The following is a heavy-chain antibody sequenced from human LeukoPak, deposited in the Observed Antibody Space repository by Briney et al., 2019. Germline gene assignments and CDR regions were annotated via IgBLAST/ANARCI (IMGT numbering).Heavy chain of an antibody. CDR2: INPNSGGT. CDR3: ARVGYCSSTNCWFIFDC. J-gene: IGHJ4*02. CDR1: GYTFTGYY. D-gene: IGHD2-2*01. V-gene: IGHV1-2*06. Sequence: ASVKVSCKASGYTFTGYYMHWVRQAPGQGLEWMGRINPNSGGTNYAQKFQGRVTMTRDTSISTAYMELSRLRSDDTAVYYCARVGYCSSTNCWFIFDCWGQGTLVTVSS.